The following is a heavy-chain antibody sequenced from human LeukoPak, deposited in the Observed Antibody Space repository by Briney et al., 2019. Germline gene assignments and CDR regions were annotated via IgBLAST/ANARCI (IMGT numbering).Heavy chain of an antibody. J-gene: IGHJ6*02. Sequence: SETLSLTCAVSGVSISSSNWWSWVRQPPGKGLEWIGEIYHSGSTNYNPSLRSRVTISVDKSKNQFSLKLSSVTAADTAVYYCAEVGTNYYGMDVWGQGTTVTVSS. V-gene: IGHV4-4*02. CDR1: GVSISSSNW. D-gene: IGHD1-1*01. CDR2: IYHSGST. CDR3: AEVGTNYYGMDV.